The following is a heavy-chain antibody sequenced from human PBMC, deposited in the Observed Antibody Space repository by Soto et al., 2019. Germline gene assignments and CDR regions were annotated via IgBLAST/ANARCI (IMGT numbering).Heavy chain of an antibody. CDR1: GGTFSSYA. J-gene: IGHJ6*02. CDR2: IIPIFGTA. CDR3: ARVENTIFGVANYYYYGMDV. V-gene: IGHV1-69*13. Sequence: SVKVSCKASGGTFSSYAISWVRQAPGQGLEWMGGIIPIFGTANYAQKFQGRVTITADESTSTAYMELSSLGSEDTAVYYCARVENTIFGVANYYYYGMDVWGQGTTVTVSS. D-gene: IGHD3-3*01.